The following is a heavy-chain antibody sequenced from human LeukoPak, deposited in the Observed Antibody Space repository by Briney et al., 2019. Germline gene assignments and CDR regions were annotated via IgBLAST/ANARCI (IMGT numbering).Heavy chain of an antibody. CDR3: ARDATCSGGNCYSPAWFDP. CDR1: GFIFSTYS. J-gene: IGHJ5*02. CDR2: ISSSNTYI. Sequence: PGGSLRLSCAASGFIFSTYSMNWVRQAPGKGLEWVSTISSSNTYIYYADSVKGRFTISRDNAKNSLFLQMNSLRAGDTALYYCARDATCSGGNCYSPAWFDPWGQGTLVTVSS. D-gene: IGHD2-15*01. V-gene: IGHV3-21*01.